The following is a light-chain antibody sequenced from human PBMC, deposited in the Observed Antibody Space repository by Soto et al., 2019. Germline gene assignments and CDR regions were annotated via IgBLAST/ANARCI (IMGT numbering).Light chain of an antibody. CDR1: NIGSKG. V-gene: IGLV3-21*04. Sequence: SSELTQPPSVAVAPGETASITCGGNNIGSKGVHWYQQKPGQAPVLVIYYDNDRPSGIPERFSGSNSGNTATLTISRVEDGDGADYYCQVWDTGSDHLVFGGGTKLTVL. CDR2: YDN. CDR3: QVWDTGSDHLV. J-gene: IGLJ2*01.